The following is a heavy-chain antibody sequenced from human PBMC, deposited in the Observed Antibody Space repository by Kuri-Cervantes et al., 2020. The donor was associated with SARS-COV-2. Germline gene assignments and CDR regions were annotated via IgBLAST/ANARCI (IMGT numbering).Heavy chain of an antibody. CDR1: GYTLTELS. D-gene: IGHD3-22*01. CDR3: ETAGYSYYYDSRFDY. Sequence: ASVKDSCKVSGYTLTELSMHWVRQAPGKGLEWMGGFDPEDGETIYAQKFQGRVTMTEDTSTDTAYMELSSLRSEDTAVYYCETAGYSYYYDSRFDYWGQGPLVPVSS. CDR2: FDPEDGET. V-gene: IGHV1-24*01. J-gene: IGHJ4*02.